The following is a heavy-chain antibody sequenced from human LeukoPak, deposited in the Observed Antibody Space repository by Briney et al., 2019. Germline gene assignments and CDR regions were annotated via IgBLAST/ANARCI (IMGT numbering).Heavy chain of an antibody. CDR3: ARDGPNIAAAVSYYYYYMDV. Sequence: PGGSLRLSCAASRFPFSSYGMHWVRQAPGKGLEWVAHIQYDGSNEQYADSVKGRFTISRENSKNTLYLQMNSLRAEDTAVYYCARDGPNIAAAVSYYYYYMDVWGKGTTVTVSS. D-gene: IGHD6-13*01. CDR1: RFPFSSYG. V-gene: IGHV3-30*19. J-gene: IGHJ6*03. CDR2: IQYDGSNE.